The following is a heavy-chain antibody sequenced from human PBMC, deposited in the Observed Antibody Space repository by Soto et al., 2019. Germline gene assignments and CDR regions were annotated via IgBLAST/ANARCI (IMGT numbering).Heavy chain of an antibody. Sequence: GASVKVSCKASGYTFTTYDISWVRQAPGQGLEWMGRISTYNGNTNYPQSLQGRLTLTTDTSTTTAYMELRSLRSDHTAVYYCERDPYHVLMVNAPPLSGMDVWGQGTAVPVSS. CDR3: ERDPYHVLMVNAPPLSGMDV. J-gene: IGHJ6*02. D-gene: IGHD2-8*01. CDR1: GYTFTTYD. CDR2: ISTYNGNT. V-gene: IGHV1-18*01.